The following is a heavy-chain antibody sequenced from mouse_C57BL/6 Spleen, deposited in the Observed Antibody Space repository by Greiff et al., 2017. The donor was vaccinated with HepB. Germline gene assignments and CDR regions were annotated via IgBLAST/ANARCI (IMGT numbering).Heavy chain of an antibody. CDR3: TRDSSYDYDGRYYAMDY. V-gene: IGHV5-9-1*02. CDR1: GSTFSSYA. D-gene: IGHD2-4*01. CDR2: ISSGGDYI. Sequence: PLESPDFFFHPGAPPKLSCAASGSTFSSYAISWVRQTPEKRLEWVAYISSGGDYIYYADTVKGRFTISRDNARNTLYLQMSSLKSEDTAMYYCTRDSSYDYDGRYYAMDYWGQGTSVTVSS. J-gene: IGHJ4*01.